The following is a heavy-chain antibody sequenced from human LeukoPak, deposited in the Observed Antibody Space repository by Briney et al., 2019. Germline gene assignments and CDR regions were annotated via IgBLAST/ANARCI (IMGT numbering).Heavy chain of an antibody. Sequence: PGGSLRLSCAASGFTFSTYSMNWVRQAPGKGLEWVSAISGSAGSTYYADSVKGRFTISRDNSKNTLYLQMNSLRAEDTAVYCCAKIWGRSSFNDYWGQGTLVTVSS. V-gene: IGHV3-23*01. CDR1: GFTFSTYS. CDR2: ISGSAGST. D-gene: IGHD6-6*01. J-gene: IGHJ4*02. CDR3: AKIWGRSSFNDY.